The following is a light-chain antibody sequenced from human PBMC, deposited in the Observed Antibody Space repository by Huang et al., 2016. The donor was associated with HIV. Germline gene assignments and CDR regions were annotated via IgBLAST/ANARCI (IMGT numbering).Light chain of an antibody. V-gene: IGKV3-11*01. J-gene: IGKJ4*01. CDR2: DVS. CDR1: QSIGTY. Sequence: EIVLTQSPVTLSLSPGDRATLSCRASQSIGTYLAWYQQKSGQAPGLLIYDVSNRAAGVPARFSASGSETDFTLTIASLDPDDFAIYHCQQRSKWPLTFGGRTKVEMK. CDR3: QQRSKWPLT.